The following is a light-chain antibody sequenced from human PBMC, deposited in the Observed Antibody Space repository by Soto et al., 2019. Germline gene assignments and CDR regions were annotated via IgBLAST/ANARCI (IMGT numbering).Light chain of an antibody. V-gene: IGLV3-25*03. CDR3: QSADSSGTYRV. Sequence: SYELTQPLSVSVSPGQTARITCSGDALPKAYVYWYQQKPGQAPVLLIYKNNERPSGIPERFSGSSSGTKDTLTISGVQAEDEADYYCQSADSSGTYRVFGGGTKLTVL. CDR1: ALPKAY. CDR2: KNN. J-gene: IGLJ2*01.